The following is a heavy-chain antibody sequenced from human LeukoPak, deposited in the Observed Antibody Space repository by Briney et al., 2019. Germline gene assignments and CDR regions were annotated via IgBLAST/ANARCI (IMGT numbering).Heavy chain of an antibody. J-gene: IGHJ4*02. CDR3: ARESREYYGSGSYYFDY. Sequence: ASETLSLTCTVSGGSISSYYWSWIRQPPGKGLEWLGYIYYSGSTNYNPSLKSRVTISVDTSKNQFSLKLSSVTAADTAVYYCARESREYYGSGSYYFDYWGQGTLVTVSS. CDR2: IYYSGST. CDR1: GGSISSYY. D-gene: IGHD3-10*01. V-gene: IGHV4-59*01.